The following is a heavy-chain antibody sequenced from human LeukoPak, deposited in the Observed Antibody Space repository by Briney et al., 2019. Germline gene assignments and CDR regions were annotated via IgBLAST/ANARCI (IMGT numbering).Heavy chain of an antibody. Sequence: SETLSLTCTVSGGSISSYSWNWIRQPPGKGLEWIAYIYNSGSTNYNPSLKSRVTISVDTSKNQFSLKLSSVTAADTAVYYCAKATGGGYSDYWGQGTLVTVSS. CDR2: IYNSGST. CDR3: AKATGGGYSDY. J-gene: IGHJ4*02. D-gene: IGHD2-15*01. CDR1: GGSISSYS. V-gene: IGHV4-59*01.